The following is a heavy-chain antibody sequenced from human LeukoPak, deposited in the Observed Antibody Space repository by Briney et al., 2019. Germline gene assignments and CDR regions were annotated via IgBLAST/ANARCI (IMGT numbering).Heavy chain of an antibody. CDR3: ASTYYYDSSGYYYFDY. CDR1: GFTVSSNY. D-gene: IGHD3-22*01. V-gene: IGHV3-53*01. Sequence: GGSLRLSCAASGFTVSSNYMSWVRQAPGKGLEWVSVIYSGGSTYYADSVKGRFTISRDNSKNTLYLQMNSLRAEDTAVYYCASTYYYDSSGYYYFDYWGQGTLVTVPS. CDR2: IYSGGST. J-gene: IGHJ4*02.